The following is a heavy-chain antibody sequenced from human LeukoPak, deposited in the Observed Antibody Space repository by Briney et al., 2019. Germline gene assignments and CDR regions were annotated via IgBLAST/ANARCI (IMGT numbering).Heavy chain of an antibody. CDR3: AKTAGGGKTMEVFDY. CDR2: ISGSGGST. V-gene: IGHV3-23*01. D-gene: IGHD1-1*01. Sequence: SGGSLRLSCAASGFTFNSYAMSWVRQAPGKGLEWVSAISGSGGSTYYADSVKGRFTISRDNSKNTLYLQMNSLRAEDTAVYYCAKTAGGGKTMEVFDYWGQGTLVTVSS. CDR1: GFTFNSYA. J-gene: IGHJ4*02.